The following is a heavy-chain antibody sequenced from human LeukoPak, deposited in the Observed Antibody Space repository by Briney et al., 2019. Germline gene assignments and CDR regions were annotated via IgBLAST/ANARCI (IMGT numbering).Heavy chain of an antibody. CDR1: GFTFSSSW. CDR2: ISGSDAAT. V-gene: IGHV3-23*01. Sequence: GGSLRLSCAASGFTFSSSWMSWVRQAPGKGLEWVSAISGSDAATYYADSVKGRFTISRDNSKNTLYLQMNSLRAEDTAVYYCARTVGYGDYHWFDPWGQGTLVTVSS. CDR3: ARTVGYGDYHWFDP. D-gene: IGHD4-17*01. J-gene: IGHJ5*02.